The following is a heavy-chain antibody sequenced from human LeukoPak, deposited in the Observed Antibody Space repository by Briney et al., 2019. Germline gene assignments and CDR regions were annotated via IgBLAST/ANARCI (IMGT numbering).Heavy chain of an antibody. D-gene: IGHD3-22*01. CDR1: GYSFTSYW. CDR2: IYPGDSDT. V-gene: IGHV5-51*01. Sequence: GESLQISCKGSGYSFTSYWIGWVRPMPGKGLEWMGIIYPGDSDTRYSPSFQGQVTISADKSISTAYLQWSSLKASDTAMYYCATAHYYDSSGYYHDYWGQGTLVTVSS. CDR3: ATAHYYDSSGYYHDY. J-gene: IGHJ4*02.